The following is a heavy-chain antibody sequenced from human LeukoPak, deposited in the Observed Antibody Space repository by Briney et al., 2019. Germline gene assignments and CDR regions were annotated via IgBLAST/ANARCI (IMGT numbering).Heavy chain of an antibody. V-gene: IGHV3-11*01. D-gene: IGHD3-9*01. CDR3: ARAQSYYDILTGYSPRTFDI. Sequence: GGSLRLSCAASGFTFSDYYMSWIRQAPVKELEWVSYISSSGSTIYYADSVKGRFTISRDNAKNSLYLQMNSLRAEDTAVYYCARAQSYYDILTGYSPRTFDIWGQGTMVTVSS. CDR2: ISSSGSTI. CDR1: GFTFSDYY. J-gene: IGHJ3*02.